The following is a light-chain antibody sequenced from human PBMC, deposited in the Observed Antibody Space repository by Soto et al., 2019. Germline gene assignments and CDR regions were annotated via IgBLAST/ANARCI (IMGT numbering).Light chain of an antibody. CDR2: SAS. J-gene: IGKJ1*01. V-gene: IGKV1-6*01. CDR1: QGIRND. CDR3: LQNYNYPWT. Sequence: AIQMTQSPSSLSASVGGRVTITCRSSQGIRNDLGWFQQKPGKAPKLLIYSASSLQSGVPSRFSGSGSGTDFTLTISSLQPEDFATYYCLQNYNYPWTFGQGTKVDI.